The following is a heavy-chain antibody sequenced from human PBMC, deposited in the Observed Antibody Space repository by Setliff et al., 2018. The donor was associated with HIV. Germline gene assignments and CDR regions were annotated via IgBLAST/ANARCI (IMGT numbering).Heavy chain of an antibody. CDR1: GGSFSDYY. Sequence: PSETLSLTCTVYGGSFSDYYWSWIRQPPGKGLEWIGEIEDSGSTNYSPSLKSRVTILEALSKNQFSLNLDSVTAAATAVYFCARALAGGSGWNYFDLWGPGTLVTVSS. CDR3: ARALAGGSGWNYFDL. V-gene: IGHV4-34*01. CDR2: IEDSGST. D-gene: IGHD6-19*01. J-gene: IGHJ4*02.